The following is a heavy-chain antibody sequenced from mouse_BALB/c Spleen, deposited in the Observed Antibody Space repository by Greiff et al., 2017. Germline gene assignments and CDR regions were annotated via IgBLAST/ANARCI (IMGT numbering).Heavy chain of an antibody. CDR2: IWAGGST. CDR3: ARDSGNYGAMDY. V-gene: IGHV2-9*02. J-gene: IGHJ4*01. CDR1: GFSLTSYG. D-gene: IGHD2-1*01. Sequence: VKLMESGPGLVAPSQSLSITCTVSGFSLTSYGVHWVRQPPGKGLEWLGVIWAGGSTNYNSALMSRLSISKDNSKSQVFLKMNSLQTDDTAMYYCARDSGNYGAMDYWGQGTSVTVSS.